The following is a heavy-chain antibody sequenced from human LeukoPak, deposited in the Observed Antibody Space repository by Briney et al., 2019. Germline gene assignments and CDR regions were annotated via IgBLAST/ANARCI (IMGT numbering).Heavy chain of an antibody. CDR3: TTVKSILRFLEWLSYMDV. V-gene: IGHV3-15*01. CDR1: GFSFSNAW. J-gene: IGHJ6*03. Sequence: GGSLRLSCAASGFSFSNAWMSWVRQAPGKGLEWVGRIKSKTDGGTTDYGVPVKGRFTISRDDSKNTLDLQMNSLKTEDTAVYYCTTVKSILRFLEWLSYMDVWGKGTTVTVSS. D-gene: IGHD3-3*01. CDR2: IKSKTDGGTT.